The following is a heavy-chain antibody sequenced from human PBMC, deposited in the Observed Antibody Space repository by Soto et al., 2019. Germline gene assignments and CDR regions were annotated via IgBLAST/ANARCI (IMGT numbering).Heavy chain of an antibody. CDR1: GFTVSNLY. J-gene: IGHJ4*02. V-gene: IGHV3-66*01. CDR3: ARDTFGGAYDFCH. D-gene: IGHD3-3*01. Sequence: EVQLVESGGALVQPGGSLRLSCAASGFTVSNLYMTWIRQAPGMGLEWVSVISSSGTAYYGDSVKGRFTISIDSSKNTLFLQMNSLRAEDTAVYHCARDTFGGAYDFCHGGQGTLVTVSS. CDR2: ISSSGTA.